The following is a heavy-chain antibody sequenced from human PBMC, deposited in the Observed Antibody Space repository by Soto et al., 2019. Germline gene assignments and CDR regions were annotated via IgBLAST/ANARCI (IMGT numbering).Heavy chain of an antibody. D-gene: IGHD3-10*01. Sequence: GGSLRLSCAASGFTFSSYGMHWVRQAPGKGLEWVAVIWYDGSDKYYADSVKGRFTISRDNSKNTLYLQMNSLRAEDTAVYCCARDSGPPLAGGIYYYYYYGKDVWGQGTPGTVSS. CDR1: GFTFSSYG. J-gene: IGHJ6*02. V-gene: IGHV3-33*01. CDR2: IWYDGSDK. CDR3: ARDSGPPLAGGIYYYYYYGKDV.